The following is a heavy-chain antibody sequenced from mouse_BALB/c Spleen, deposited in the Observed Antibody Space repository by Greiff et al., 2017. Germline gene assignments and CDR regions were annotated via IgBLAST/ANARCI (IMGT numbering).Heavy chain of an antibody. J-gene: IGHJ2*01. CDR2: IFPGTGTT. CDR1: GYTFTSYW. V-gene: IGHV1S132*01. Sequence: QVQLKQSGAELVKPGASVKLSCKTSGYTFTSYWIQWVKQRPGQGLGWIGEIFPGTGTTYYNEKFKGKATLTIDTSSSTAYMQLSSLTSEDSAVYYCTRNALYYFDYWGQGTTLTVSS. CDR3: TRNALYYFDY. D-gene: IGHD6-1*01.